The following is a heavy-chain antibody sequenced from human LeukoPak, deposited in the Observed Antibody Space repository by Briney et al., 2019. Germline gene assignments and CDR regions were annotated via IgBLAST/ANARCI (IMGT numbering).Heavy chain of an antibody. J-gene: IGHJ6*03. Sequence: PGGSLRLACAASGFTFSSYAMSWGRQAPGKGVEWVSAISGSGGSTYYADSGKGRLTMYREKCKNRMDLQMDRLRAEDTAVYYCARAAEQLVGVWAGYYYYYMDVWGKGTTVTVSS. D-gene: IGHD6-6*01. CDR2: ISGSGGST. CDR3: ARAAEQLVGVWAGYYYYYMDV. V-gene: IGHV3-23*01. CDR1: GFTFSSYA.